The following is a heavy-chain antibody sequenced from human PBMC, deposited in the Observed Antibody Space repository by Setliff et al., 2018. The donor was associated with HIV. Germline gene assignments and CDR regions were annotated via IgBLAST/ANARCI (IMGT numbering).Heavy chain of an antibody. Sequence: ASVKVSCKASGYTFTGYYIYWVRQAPGQGLEWMGIINPSGGSTRYAQNFQDRVTMTRDTSTSTVYMELSSLRSEDTAVYYCAREVKEWLVMLVNWFDPWGQGTLVTVSS. D-gene: IGHD6-19*01. CDR2: INPSGGST. CDR3: AREVKEWLVMLVNWFDP. V-gene: IGHV1-46*01. CDR1: GYTFTGYY. J-gene: IGHJ5*02.